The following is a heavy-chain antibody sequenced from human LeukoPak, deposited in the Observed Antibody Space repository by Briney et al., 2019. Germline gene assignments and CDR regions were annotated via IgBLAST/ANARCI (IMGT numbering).Heavy chain of an antibody. Sequence: GGSLRLSCAASGFTFSDHAMHWVRQAPGKGLEWVSAVGIAADTFYPGSVKGRFTISRENAKNSLYLQMNSLRVEDTAVYYCVRQTKSHGNFDYWGQGTLVTVSS. CDR1: GFTFSDHA. CDR3: VRQTKSHGNFDY. D-gene: IGHD1-26*01. J-gene: IGHJ4*02. CDR2: VGIAADT. V-gene: IGHV3-13*01.